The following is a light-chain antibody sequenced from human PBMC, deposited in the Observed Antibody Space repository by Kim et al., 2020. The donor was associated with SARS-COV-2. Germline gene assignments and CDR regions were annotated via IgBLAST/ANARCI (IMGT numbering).Light chain of an antibody. V-gene: IGLV3-21*04. J-gene: IGLJ3*02. CDR1: NVGSKS. CDR3: QVWDSSSDHRV. Sequence: AAGKTARMTCGGNNVGSKSVHWYQQKPGQAPVLVIYYDSDRTSGIPARFSGSNSGNAATLTISRVEAGDEADYYCQVWDSSSDHRVFGGGTQLTVL. CDR2: YDS.